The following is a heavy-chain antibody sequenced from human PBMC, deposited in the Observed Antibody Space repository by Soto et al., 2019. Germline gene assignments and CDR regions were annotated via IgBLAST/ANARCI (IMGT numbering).Heavy chain of an antibody. CDR2: IDPRDSHT. CDR1: GFSFASYW. Sequence: PGESLKISCKCSGFSFASYWITWVRQMPGKGLEWIGRIDPRDSHTTYSPSFQGHVTISADESISTAYLQWSSLKASDTAMYYCARRVAVYKHYDWWGQGTLVTVSS. V-gene: IGHV5-10-1*01. D-gene: IGHD1-1*01. CDR3: ARRVAVYKHYDW. J-gene: IGHJ4*02.